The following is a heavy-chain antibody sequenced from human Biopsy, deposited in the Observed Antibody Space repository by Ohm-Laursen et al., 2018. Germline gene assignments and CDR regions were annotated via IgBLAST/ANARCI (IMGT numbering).Heavy chain of an antibody. CDR1: GGSISSSSTYY. CDR3: AGHPTGFWFDP. J-gene: IGHJ5*02. Sequence: GTLSLTCPVSGGSISSSSTYYWAWLRQPPGKGLEWIGSIYNTETTFYNPSLKSRVTISIDTSTNQFSLKVSSVTAADTALYFCAGHPTGFWFDPWGHGTLVTVSS. V-gene: IGHV4-39*01. CDR2: IYNTETT.